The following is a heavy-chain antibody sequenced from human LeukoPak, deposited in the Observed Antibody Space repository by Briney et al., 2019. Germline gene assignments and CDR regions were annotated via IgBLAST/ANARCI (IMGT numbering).Heavy chain of an antibody. CDR1: GGSICSGSYY. D-gene: IGHD6-19*01. V-gene: IGHV4-61*02. CDR2: IYAGGRS. Sequence: SETLSLTCTVSGGSICSGSYYWSWIRQPAGKGLEWIGRIYAGGRSNYNPSLRSRVTISVDTSKNQFSLRLSSVTATDTGVYYCASDHSGWLGLGYWGQGTLVSVSS. CDR3: ASDHSGWLGLGY. J-gene: IGHJ4*02.